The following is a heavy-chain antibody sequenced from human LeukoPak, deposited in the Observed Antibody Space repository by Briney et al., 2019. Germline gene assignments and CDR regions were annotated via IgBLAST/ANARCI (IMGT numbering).Heavy chain of an antibody. D-gene: IGHD6-19*01. J-gene: IGHJ4*02. CDR3: ARVGNIAVAGTGVVD. V-gene: IGHV4-4*02. Sequence: PSETLSLTCAVSGGSISSSNWWSWVRQPPGKGLEWIGEIYHSGSTSYNPSLKSRVTISVDKSKNQFSLKLSSVTAADTAVYYCARVGNIAVAGTGVVDWGQGTLVTVSS. CDR2: IYHSGST. CDR1: GGSISSSNW.